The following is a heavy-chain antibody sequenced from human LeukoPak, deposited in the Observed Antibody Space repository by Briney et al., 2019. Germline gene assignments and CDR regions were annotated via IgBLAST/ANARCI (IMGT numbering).Heavy chain of an antibody. Sequence: SETLSLTCTVSGGSISSSSYYWGWIRQPPGKGLEWIGSIYYSGSTYYNPSLKSRVAISVDTSKNQFSLKLSSVTAADTAVYYCARSYYYYYYMDVWGKGTTVTISS. V-gene: IGHV4-39*01. CDR3: ARSYYYYYYMDV. CDR2: IYYSGST. J-gene: IGHJ6*03. CDR1: GGSISSSSYY.